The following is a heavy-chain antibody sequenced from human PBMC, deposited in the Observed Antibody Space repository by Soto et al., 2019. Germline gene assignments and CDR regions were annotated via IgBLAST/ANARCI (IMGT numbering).Heavy chain of an antibody. CDR3: AKLAPELSPSPRYFDS. V-gene: IGHV3-23*01. CDR1: GFIFRIYD. Sequence: GGSLRLSCATSGFIFRIYDMSWVRQAPGKGLEWVSGISPTGGTTYYADSVKGRFTISRDNSGHTLFLTLKSLRVDDTAIYYCAKLAPELSPSPRYFDSWGLGALVTVSS. D-gene: IGHD1-7*01. J-gene: IGHJ4*03. CDR2: ISPTGGTT.